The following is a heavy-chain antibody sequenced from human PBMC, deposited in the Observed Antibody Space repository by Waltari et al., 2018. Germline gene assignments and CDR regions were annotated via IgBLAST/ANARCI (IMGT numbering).Heavy chain of an antibody. V-gene: IGHV4-34*01. D-gene: IGHD1-1*01. CDR3: ARGLYWNQRPFDY. CDR2: INHSGST. Sequence: QVQLQQWGAGLLKPSETLSLTCAVYGGSFSGYYWSWIRQPPGKGLAWIGEINHSGSTNANPSPKSRGTISVDTSKNQFSLKLSCVTAGDTAVYYCARGLYWNQRPFDYWGQGTLVTVSS. J-gene: IGHJ4*02. CDR1: GGSFSGYY.